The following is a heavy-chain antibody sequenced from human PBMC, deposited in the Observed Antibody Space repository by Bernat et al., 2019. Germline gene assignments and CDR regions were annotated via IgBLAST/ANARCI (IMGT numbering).Heavy chain of an antibody. V-gene: IGHV3-15*01. CDR3: TTDLWFRDLDY. Sequence: EVQLVESGGGLVKPGGSLRLSCAASGFTFSNAWMSWVRQAPGKGLGWVGRIKSKTDGGTTDYAAPVKGRFTISRDDSKNTLYLQMNSLKTEDTAVYYCTTDLWFRDLDYWGQGTLVTVSS. D-gene: IGHD3-10*01. CDR1: GFTFSNAW. CDR2: IKSKTDGGTT. J-gene: IGHJ4*02.